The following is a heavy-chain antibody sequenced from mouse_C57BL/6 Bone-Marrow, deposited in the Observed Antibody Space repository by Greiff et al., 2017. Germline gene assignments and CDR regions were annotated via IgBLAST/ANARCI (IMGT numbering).Heavy chain of an antibody. CDR2: IRSKSNNYAT. V-gene: IGHV10-1*01. CDR1: GFSFNTYA. J-gene: IGHJ4*01. D-gene: IGHD1-1*01. Sequence: DVKLQESGGGLVQPKGSLKLSCAASGFSFNTYAMNWVRQAPGKGLEWVARIRSKSNNYATYYADSVKDRFTISRDDSESMLYLQMNNLKTEDTAMYYCVPHGYGSSYPYAMDYWGQGTSVTVSS. CDR3: VPHGYGSSYPYAMDY.